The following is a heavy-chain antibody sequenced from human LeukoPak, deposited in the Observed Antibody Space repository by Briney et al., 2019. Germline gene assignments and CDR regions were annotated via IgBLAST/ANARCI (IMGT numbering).Heavy chain of an antibody. V-gene: IGHV3-23*01. CDR2: ISGSGGST. J-gene: IGHJ5*02. CDR1: GFTFMNYA. Sequence: GGSLRLSCATSGFTFMNYAMSWVRQAPGKGLEWVSGISGSGGSTYYADSLKGRFTISRDNSKDTLYVQMNSLRAEDTAVYYCAKGRWLRLPNWFDPWGQGTLVTVSS. CDR3: AKGRWLRLPNWFDP. D-gene: IGHD5-12*01.